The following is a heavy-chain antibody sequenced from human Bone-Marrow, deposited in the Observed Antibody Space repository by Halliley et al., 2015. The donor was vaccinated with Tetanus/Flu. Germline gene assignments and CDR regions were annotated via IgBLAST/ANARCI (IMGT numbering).Heavy chain of an antibody. Sequence: LEGGPSISSGGDYPSYADSVKGRFRISRDNTNNSVSLQMDSLRAEDTAIYYCASAYYDWMLFFYWGQGTAVTVSS. CDR2: ISSGGDYP. J-gene: IGHJ6*02. D-gene: IGHD3-9*01. CDR3: ASAYYDWMLFFY. V-gene: IGHV3-21*01.